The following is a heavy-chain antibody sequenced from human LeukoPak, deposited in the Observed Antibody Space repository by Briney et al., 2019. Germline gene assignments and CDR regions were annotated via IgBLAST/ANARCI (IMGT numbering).Heavy chain of an antibody. D-gene: IGHD2-2*01. CDR1: GGPVSSGSYY. Sequence: SETLSLTCTVSGGPVSSGSYYWSWIRQPPGKGLEWIGYIYYSGSTNYNPSLKSRVTISVDTSKNQFSLKLSSVTAADTAVYYCAREEYCSSTSCYDNWFDPWGQGTLVTVSS. CDR2: IYYSGST. V-gene: IGHV4-61*01. CDR3: AREEYCSSTSCYDNWFDP. J-gene: IGHJ5*02.